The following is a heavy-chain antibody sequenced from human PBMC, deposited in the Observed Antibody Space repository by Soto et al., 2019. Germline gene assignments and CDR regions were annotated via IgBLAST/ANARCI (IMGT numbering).Heavy chain of an antibody. CDR2: ASGSGSGT. V-gene: IGHV3-23*01. Sequence: GGSLRLSCAASGFPFSSTDMTWVRQAPGKGLEWVSSASGSGSGTYYADSVKGRFTISRDNSKNTLFLHMTNLRAGDTALYFCAKGRPGVAAAPDYWGQGTLVTVSS. CDR3: AKGRPGVAAAPDY. CDR1: GFPFSSTD. D-gene: IGHD2-21*01. J-gene: IGHJ4*02.